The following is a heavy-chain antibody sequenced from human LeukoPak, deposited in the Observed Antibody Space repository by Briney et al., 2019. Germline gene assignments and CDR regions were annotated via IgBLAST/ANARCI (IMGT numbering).Heavy chain of an antibody. CDR3: ARDRGYCSGGSCRNFDY. CDR1: GYTFTSYY. J-gene: IGHJ4*02. D-gene: IGHD2-15*01. CDR2: INPSGGST. V-gene: IGHV1-46*01. Sequence: ASVSVSCKASGYTFTSYYMHWVRQAPGQGLEWMGIINPSGGSTSYAQKFQGRVTMTRDTSTSTVYMELSSLRSEDTAVYYCARDRGYCSGGSCRNFDYWGQGTLVTVSS.